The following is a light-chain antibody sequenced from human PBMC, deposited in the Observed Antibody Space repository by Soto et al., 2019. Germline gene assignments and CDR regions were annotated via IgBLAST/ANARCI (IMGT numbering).Light chain of an antibody. Sequence: EIVLTHSPGTLSLSPGERPTLSCRASQSVAHNYLAWYQQRPGQAPRLVIYDASSRATGIPDRFSASGSGTDFTLTISRLEPEDFAVYFCQQYSASPLTFGQGTKVEI. CDR1: QSVAHNY. CDR3: QQYSASPLT. CDR2: DAS. J-gene: IGKJ1*01. V-gene: IGKV3-20*01.